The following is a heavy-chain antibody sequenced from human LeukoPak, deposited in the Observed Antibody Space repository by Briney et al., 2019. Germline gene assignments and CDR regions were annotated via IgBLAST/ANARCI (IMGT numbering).Heavy chain of an antibody. D-gene: IGHD6-13*01. CDR3: ARPYSSAWYLDH. J-gene: IGHJ4*02. Sequence: GESLKISCKGSGYSFTNYWIGWVRQMPGKGLEWMGFIYPGDSNTRYSPSFQGQVTISVDKSISTTYLQWSSLKASDTAIYYCARPYSSAWYLDHWGRGTLVTVSP. CDR1: GYSFTNYW. V-gene: IGHV5-51*01. CDR2: IYPGDSNT.